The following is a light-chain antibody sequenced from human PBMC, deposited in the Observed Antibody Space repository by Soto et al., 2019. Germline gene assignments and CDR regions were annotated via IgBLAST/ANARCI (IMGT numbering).Light chain of an antibody. Sequence: QSVLTQPPSASGSPGQSVTISCTGTSSDVGRYNYVSWYQQHPGKAPKLMIYEVNKRPSGVPDRFSGSKSGNTASLTVSGLQAEDEADYYCSSYAGSNNFGVFGTGNKVTDL. CDR1: SSDVGRYNY. CDR3: SSYAGSNNFGV. CDR2: EVN. V-gene: IGLV2-8*01. J-gene: IGLJ1*01.